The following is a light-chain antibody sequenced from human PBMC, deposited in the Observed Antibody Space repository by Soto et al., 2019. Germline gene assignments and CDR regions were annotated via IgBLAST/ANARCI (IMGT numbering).Light chain of an antibody. Sequence: QSALTQPASVSGSPGQSMTISCTGTGGDVGNYNYVSWYQHHPVKAPKLVIFGVSDRPSGISYRFSGFKSDNTASLTISGLQPEDEADYYCSSYTSSNTFVFGTGTKVTVL. V-gene: IGLV2-14*01. CDR2: GVS. CDR3: SSYTSSNTFV. CDR1: GGDVGNYNY. J-gene: IGLJ1*01.